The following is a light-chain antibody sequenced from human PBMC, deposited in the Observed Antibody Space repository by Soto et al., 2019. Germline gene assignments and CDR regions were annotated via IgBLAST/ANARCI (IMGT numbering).Light chain of an antibody. CDR2: EVS. V-gene: IGLV2-14*01. J-gene: IGLJ3*02. Sequence: QSALTQPASVSGSPGQSITISCTGTSTDIGSYNYLSWYQHHPGETPRLIIFEVSHRPSGISDRFSASKSANTASLTISGLQAEDEAHYYCSSYTTSNTWVFGGGTKLTVL. CDR3: SSYTTSNTWV. CDR1: STDIGSYNY.